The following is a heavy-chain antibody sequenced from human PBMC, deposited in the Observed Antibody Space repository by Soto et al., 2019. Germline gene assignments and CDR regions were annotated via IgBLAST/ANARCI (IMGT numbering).Heavy chain of an antibody. CDR2: IYWGDDK. Sequence: QITLKESGPTLVKPTQTLTLTCSFSGFSFFTSGVGVGWIRQPPGKALEWLALIYWGDDKRYSPSLRNRLTITKDISKNQVVLTMSNMDPVDTGTYYCVHLDAPGSGWPLDWGQETLVTVSS. CDR3: VHLDAPGSGWPLD. D-gene: IGHD6-19*01. J-gene: IGHJ4*02. V-gene: IGHV2-5*02. CDR1: GFSFFTSGVG.